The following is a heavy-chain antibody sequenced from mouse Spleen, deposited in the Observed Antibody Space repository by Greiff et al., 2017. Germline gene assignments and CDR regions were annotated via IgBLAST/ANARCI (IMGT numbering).Heavy chain of an antibody. D-gene: IGHD1-1*01. V-gene: IGHV14-1*01. J-gene: IGHJ2*01. CDR1: GFNIKDYY. CDR2: IDPEDGDT. CDR3: TPITTVVATGYFDY. Sequence: EVQLQQSGAELVRPGASVKLSCTASGFNIKDYYMHWVKQRPEQGLEWIGRIDPEDGDTEYAPKFQGKATMTADTSSNTAYLQLSSLTSEDTAVYYCTPITTVVATGYFDYGGQGTTLTVSS.